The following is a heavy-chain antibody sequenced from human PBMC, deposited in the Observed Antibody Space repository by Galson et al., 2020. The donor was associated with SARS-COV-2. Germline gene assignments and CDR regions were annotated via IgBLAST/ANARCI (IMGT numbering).Heavy chain of an antibody. Sequence: ASETLSLTCTVSGGSISSSGHYWSRIRQHPGNGQEWIGFIYFSGTTHYNPSLKSRVTISVDPSKNQFSLKVTSVTAADTAVYYCARGPIYGSGSFLEFDPWGQGTLVTVSS. CDR1: GGSISSSGHY. CDR2: IYFSGTT. CDR3: ARGPIYGSGSFLEFDP. V-gene: IGHV4-31*03. J-gene: IGHJ5*02. D-gene: IGHD3-10*01.